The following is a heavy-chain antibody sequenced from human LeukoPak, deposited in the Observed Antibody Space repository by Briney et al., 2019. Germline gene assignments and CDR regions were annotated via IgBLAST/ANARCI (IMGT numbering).Heavy chain of an antibody. CDR1: GFTFSSYG. D-gene: IGHD2-15*01. Sequence: GGSLRLSCAASGFTFSSYGMHWVRQAPGKGLEWVAVISYDGSNKYYADSVKGRFTISRDNSKNTLYLQMNSLRAEDTAVYYCAKDVGIVVVAATLIHWGQGTLVTVSS. CDR3: AKDVGIVVVAATLIH. J-gene: IGHJ4*02. V-gene: IGHV3-30*18. CDR2: ISYDGSNK.